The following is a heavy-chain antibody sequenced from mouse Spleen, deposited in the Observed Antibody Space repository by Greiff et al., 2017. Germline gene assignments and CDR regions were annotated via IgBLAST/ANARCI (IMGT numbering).Heavy chain of an antibody. CDR2: INPSSGYT. CDR3: ARPGSSYAMDY. J-gene: IGHJ4*01. D-gene: IGHD1-1*01. Sequence: QVQLQQSGAELARPGASVKMSCKASGYTFTSYTMHWVKQRPGQGLEWIGYINPSSGYTNYNQKFKDKATLTADKSSSSAYMQLGSLTSEDSAVCYCARPGSSYAMDYWGQGTSVTVSS. V-gene: IGHV1-4*01. CDR1: GYTFTSYT.